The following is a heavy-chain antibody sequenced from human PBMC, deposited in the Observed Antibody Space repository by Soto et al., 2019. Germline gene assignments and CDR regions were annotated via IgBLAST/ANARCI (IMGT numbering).Heavy chain of an antibody. Sequence: VQLVESGGGVVQPGRSLRLSCAASGFTFSDYAMHWVRQAPGKGLEWVAVVSHDGRNTNYADSVKGRFTISRDSSKNRVSLEMTSLRAEDTAVCYCAKGGRQWLVTSDFNCWGQGALVTVSS. J-gene: IGHJ4*02. V-gene: IGHV3-30*18. CDR2: VSHDGRNT. D-gene: IGHD6-19*01. CDR3: AKGGRQWLVTSDFNC. CDR1: GFTFSDYA.